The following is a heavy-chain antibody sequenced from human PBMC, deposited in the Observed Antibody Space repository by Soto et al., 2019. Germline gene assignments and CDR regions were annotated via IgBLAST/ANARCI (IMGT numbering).Heavy chain of an antibody. CDR2: IYDGGGS. J-gene: IGHJ5*02. Sequence: QVQLQESGPGLVKPAETLSLTCSVSGASVTSGLYYWTWIRQPPGRGLEWMGFIYDGGGSNYSPSLRGRVTMSVDSSKNQFSLNLTSVTAADTAVYYCARADGREFDYDDVWETRGDWFDPWGQGTLVTVSS. CDR1: GASVTSGLYY. CDR3: ARADGREFDYDDVWETRGDWFDP. D-gene: IGHD3-16*01. V-gene: IGHV4-61*01.